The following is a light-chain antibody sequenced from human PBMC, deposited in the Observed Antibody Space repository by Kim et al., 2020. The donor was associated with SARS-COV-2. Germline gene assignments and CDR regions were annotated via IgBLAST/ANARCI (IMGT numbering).Light chain of an antibody. V-gene: IGKV4-1*01. CDR1: QSLLYNANNKNY. J-gene: IGKJ4*01. Sequence: DVVMTQSPDSLAVSLGERATINCKSSQSLLYNANNKNYLAWYQQKPRQPPKLLISWASSRESGVPERFSGSGSGTDFTLTISSLQAEDVAVYYCQQYYTTPLTFGGGTKVDIK. CDR3: QQYYTTPLT. CDR2: WAS.